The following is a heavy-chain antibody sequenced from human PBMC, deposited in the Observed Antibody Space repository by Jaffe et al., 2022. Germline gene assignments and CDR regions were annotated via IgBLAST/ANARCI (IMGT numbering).Heavy chain of an antibody. D-gene: IGHD2-8*02. CDR1: GFTFSDYS. CDR3: AREAAYCTGGVCYSGRYFDY. CDR2: ISGSSSTI. Sequence: EVQLVESGGGLVQPGGSLRLSCAASGFTFSDYSMNWVRQAPGKGLEWVSYISGSSSTIYYADSMKGRFTISRDNGKNSLFLQMNSLRAEDTAVYYCAREAAYCTGGVCYSGRYFDYWGQGTLVTVSS. J-gene: IGHJ4*02. V-gene: IGHV3-48*01.